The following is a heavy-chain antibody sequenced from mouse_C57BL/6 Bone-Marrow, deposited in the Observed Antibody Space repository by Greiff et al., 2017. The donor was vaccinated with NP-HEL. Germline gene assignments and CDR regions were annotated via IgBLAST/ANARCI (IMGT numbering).Heavy chain of an antibody. CDR3: ARSPSYYSNPYYAMDY. CDR2: IHPNSGST. Sequence: QVQLKQPGAELVKPGASVKLSCKASGYTFTSYWMHWVKQRPGQGLEWIGMIHPNSGSTNYNEKFKSKATLTVDKSSSTAYMQLSSLTSEDSAVYYCARSPSYYSNPYYAMDYWGQGTSVTVSS. V-gene: IGHV1-64*01. D-gene: IGHD2-5*01. CDR1: GYTFTSYW. J-gene: IGHJ4*01.